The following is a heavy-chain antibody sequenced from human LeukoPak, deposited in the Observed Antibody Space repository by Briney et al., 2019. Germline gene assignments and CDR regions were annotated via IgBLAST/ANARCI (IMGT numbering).Heavy chain of an antibody. CDR2: IYYSGST. CDR3: AAEAYCSSTSCYTSDGDDAFDI. CDR1: GGSISSSSYY. J-gene: IGHJ3*02. V-gene: IGHV4-39*01. D-gene: IGHD2-2*02. Sequence: PSETLSLTCTVSGGSISSSSYYWGWIRQPPGKGLEWIGSIYYSGSTYYNPSLKSRVTISVDTSKNQFSLKLSSVTAADTAVYYCAAEAYCSSTSCYTSDGDDAFDIWGQGTMVTVSS.